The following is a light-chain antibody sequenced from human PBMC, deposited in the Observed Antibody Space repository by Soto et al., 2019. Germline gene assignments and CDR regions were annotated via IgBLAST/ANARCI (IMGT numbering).Light chain of an antibody. CDR1: QSVSSY. CDR3: QRGSNWPPVT. CDR2: DAS. V-gene: IGKV3-11*01. J-gene: IGKJ4*01. Sequence: EIVLTQSPATLSLSPGERATLSCRASQSVSSYLAWYQQKPGQAPRLLIYDASHRSTGIPPRSSGTGPGTDFTLAISSRVPEDWVDYFCQRGSNWPPVTFGGGNKVEIK.